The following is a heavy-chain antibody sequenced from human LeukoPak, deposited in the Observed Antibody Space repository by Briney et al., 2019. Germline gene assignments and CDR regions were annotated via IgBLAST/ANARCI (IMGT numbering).Heavy chain of an antibody. J-gene: IGHJ4*02. CDR2: ISGSGGTT. Sequence: PGRSLRLSCAASGFTFTSYAMTWVRQAPGKGLDWVSGISGSGGTTKYADSVKGRFTISRDNSKRMVFLQMDSLRAEDTAIYYCAKTRGYYYESSSFFDYWGQGTLVTVSS. CDR3: AKTRGYYYESSSFFDY. D-gene: IGHD3-22*01. V-gene: IGHV3-23*01. CDR1: GFTFTSYA.